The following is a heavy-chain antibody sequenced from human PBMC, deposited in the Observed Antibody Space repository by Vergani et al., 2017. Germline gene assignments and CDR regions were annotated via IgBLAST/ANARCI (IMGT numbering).Heavy chain of an antibody. CDR2: ISGSGGST. CDR3: AKDRAAGTYFDY. V-gene: IGHV3-23*01. Sequence: EVQLLESGGGLVQPGGSLRLSCAASGFTFSSYAMSWVRQAPGKGLEWVSAISGSGGSTYYADSVKGRFTISRVNSKNTLYLQMTSLRAEDTAVYYCAKDRAAGTYFDYWGQGTLVTVSS. CDR1: GFTFSSYA. J-gene: IGHJ4*02. D-gene: IGHD6-13*01.